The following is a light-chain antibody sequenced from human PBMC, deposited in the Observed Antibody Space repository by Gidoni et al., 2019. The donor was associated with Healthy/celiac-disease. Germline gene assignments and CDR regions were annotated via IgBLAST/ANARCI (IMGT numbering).Light chain of an antibody. J-gene: IGLJ2*01. Sequence: YVLTQPPSESVAPGKTARITCGGNNIGSKSVHWYQQKPGQAPVLVIYYVSDRPSGIPERFSGSNSGNTATLTISRVEAGDEADYYCQVWDSSSDHVVFGGGTKLTVL. CDR2: YVS. CDR3: QVWDSSSDHVV. CDR1: NIGSKS. V-gene: IGLV3-21*04.